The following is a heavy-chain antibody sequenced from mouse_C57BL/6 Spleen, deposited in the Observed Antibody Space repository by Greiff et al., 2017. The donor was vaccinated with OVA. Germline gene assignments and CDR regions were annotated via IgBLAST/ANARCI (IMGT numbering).Heavy chain of an antibody. CDR1: GYTFTSYW. Sequence: QVQLQQPGAELVMPGASVKLSCKASGYTFTSYWMHWVKQRPGQGLEWIGEIDPSDSYTNYNQKFKGKSTLTVDKSSSTAYMQLSSLTSEDSAVYYCARGGLTGSFAYWGQGTLVTVSA. V-gene: IGHV1-69*01. CDR2: IDPSDSYT. J-gene: IGHJ3*01. D-gene: IGHD4-1*01. CDR3: ARGGLTGSFAY.